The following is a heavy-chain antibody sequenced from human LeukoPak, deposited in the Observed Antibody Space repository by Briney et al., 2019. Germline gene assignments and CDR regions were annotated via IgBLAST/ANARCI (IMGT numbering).Heavy chain of an antibody. CDR3: AKDSSYSGSYFDY. D-gene: IGHD1-26*01. V-gene: IGHV3-23*01. J-gene: IGHJ4*02. CDR1: GSTFSSYA. Sequence: PGGSLRLSCAASGSTFSSYAMSWVRQAPGKGLEWVSAISGSGGSTYYADSVKGRCTISRDNSKNTLYLQMNSLRAEDTAVYYCAKDSSYSGSYFDYWGQGTLVTVSS. CDR2: ISGSGGST.